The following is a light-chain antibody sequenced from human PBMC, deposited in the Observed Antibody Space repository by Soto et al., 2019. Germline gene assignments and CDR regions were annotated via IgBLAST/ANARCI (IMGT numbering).Light chain of an antibody. CDR2: AAS. J-gene: IGKJ4*01. CDR1: QSVSIY. Sequence: EIVLTQSPATLSLSPGERATLSCRASQSVSIYLAWYQQKPGQAPRLLIYAASIRATGIPARFSGSGSGTDFTLTISGLEPEDFAVYYCQHRSNWPITFGGGTKVEIK. V-gene: IGKV3-11*01. CDR3: QHRSNWPIT.